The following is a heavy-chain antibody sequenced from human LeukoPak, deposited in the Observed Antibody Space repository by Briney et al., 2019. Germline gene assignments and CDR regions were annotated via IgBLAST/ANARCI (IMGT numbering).Heavy chain of an antibody. Sequence: SETLSLTCTVSGGSISSYYWSWIRQPAGQGLEWIGRIYTSGSTNYNPSLNSRVTMSVDPSKNQFSLKLSSVTAEDTAVYYCARAADSSGYYFIDRFDYWGQGTLVTVSS. V-gene: IGHV4-4*07. CDR1: GGSISSYY. D-gene: IGHD3-22*01. CDR3: ARAADSSGYYFIDRFDY. J-gene: IGHJ4*02. CDR2: IYTSGST.